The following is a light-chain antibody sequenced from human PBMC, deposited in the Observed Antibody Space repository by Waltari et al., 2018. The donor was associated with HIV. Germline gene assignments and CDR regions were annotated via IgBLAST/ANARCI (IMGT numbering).Light chain of an antibody. V-gene: IGLV1-44*01. CDR1: SSNIGSNT. CDR2: NNN. J-gene: IGLJ2*01. Sequence: QSVLTQPPSASGTPGQRVTISCSGRSSNIGSNTVSWYRQLPGTAPKLLIYNNNQRPSGVPDRFSGSKSGTSASLAISGLQSEDEANYYCAAWDDSLNGVVFGGGTKLTVL. CDR3: AAWDDSLNGVV.